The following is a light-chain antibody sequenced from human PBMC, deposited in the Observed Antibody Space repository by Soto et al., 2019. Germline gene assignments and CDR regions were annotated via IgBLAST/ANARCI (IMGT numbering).Light chain of an antibody. CDR3: SSYAGAITFDV. CDR1: SSDVGAYNY. V-gene: IGLV2-8*01. CDR2: EVT. Sequence: QSALTQPPSASGSLGQSVTISCTGTSSDVGAYNYVSWYQQHPGKAPKLMIYEVTRRPSGVSKRFSGSKSGDTASLTISGLQAEDEADYYCSSYAGAITFDVFGTGTKLTVL. J-gene: IGLJ1*01.